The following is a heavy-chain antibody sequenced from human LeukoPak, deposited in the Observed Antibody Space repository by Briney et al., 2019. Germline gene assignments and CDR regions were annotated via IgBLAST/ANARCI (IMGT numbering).Heavy chain of an antibody. CDR2: IRQDVGEE. D-gene: IGHD1-26*01. Sequence: GGSLRLSCVASGFAFSSYWMTWVRQAPGKGLEWVANIRQDVGEEYYVDSVKGRFTISRDNAKNSLFLQMNSLRVEDTAVYYCARLGGSYYTYWGQGTLVTVSS. V-gene: IGHV3-7*01. CDR1: GFAFSSYW. J-gene: IGHJ4*02. CDR3: ARLGGSYYTY.